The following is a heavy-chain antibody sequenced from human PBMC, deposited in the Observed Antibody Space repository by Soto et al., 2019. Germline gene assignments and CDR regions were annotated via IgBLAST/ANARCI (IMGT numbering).Heavy chain of an antibody. CDR3: ARDMYYYDSSGYYDY. V-gene: IGHV3-33*01. CDR2: IWYDGSNK. J-gene: IGHJ4*02. D-gene: IGHD3-22*01. CDR1: GFTFSSYS. Sequence: QVQLVESGGGVVQPGRSLRLSCAASGFTFSSYSMHWVRQAPGKGLEWVAVIWYDGSNKYYADSVKGRFTISRDNSKNTLYLQMNSLRAEDTAVYYCARDMYYYDSSGYYDYWGQGTLVTVSS.